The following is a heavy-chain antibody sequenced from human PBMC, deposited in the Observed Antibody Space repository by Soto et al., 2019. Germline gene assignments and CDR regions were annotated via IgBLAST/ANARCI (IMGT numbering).Heavy chain of an antibody. CDR3: ARVPREIILVGMDV. J-gene: IGHJ6*02. D-gene: IGHD2-2*01. V-gene: IGHV1-18*04. CDR2: ISGKTAKT. CDR1: GYTFTSYG. Sequence: QVQLVQSGAEVKKPGASVKVSCKASGYTFTSYGISWVRQAPGQGLEWMGWISGKTAKTNYAQNLQGRVTITTDTCTSTDSMELRSLRSDDTAVYYCARVPREIILVGMDVWGQGTTVTVSS.